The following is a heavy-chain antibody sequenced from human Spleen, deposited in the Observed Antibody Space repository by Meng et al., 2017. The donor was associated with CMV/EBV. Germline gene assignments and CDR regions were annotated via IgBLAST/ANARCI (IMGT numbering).Heavy chain of an antibody. CDR2: INHSGST. V-gene: IGHV4-34*01. CDR3: ARTGYYYDNWFDP. Sequence: CAVYGGSFSGYYWSWIRQPPGKGLEWIGEINHSGSTNYNPSLKSRVTISVVTSKNQFSLKLSSVTAADTAVYYCARTGYYYDNWFDPWGQGTLVTVSS. D-gene: IGHD3-22*01. CDR1: GGSFSGYY. J-gene: IGHJ5*02.